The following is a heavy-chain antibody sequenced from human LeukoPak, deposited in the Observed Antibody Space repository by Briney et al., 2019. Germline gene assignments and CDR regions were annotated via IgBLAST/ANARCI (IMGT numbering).Heavy chain of an antibody. V-gene: IGHV1-18*01. CDR1: GYTLTRYG. J-gene: IGHJ4*02. CDR3: ARDFDPTFDY. Sequence: GASVKVSCKTSGYTLTRYGISWVRQAPGQGLEWMGWISAYNGNTNYAQKLQGRVTMTTDTSTSTAYMELRSLRSDDTAVYYCARDFDPTFDYWGQGTLVTVSS. D-gene: IGHD3-9*01. CDR2: ISAYNGNT.